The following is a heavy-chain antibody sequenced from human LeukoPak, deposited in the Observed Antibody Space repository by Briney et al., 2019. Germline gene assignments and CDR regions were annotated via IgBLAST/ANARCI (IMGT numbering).Heavy chain of an antibody. V-gene: IGHV4-4*07. D-gene: IGHD2-2*01. CDR2: IYTSGGT. J-gene: IGHJ6*03. CDR3: ARDGRQDGLVPAANYYYYYMDV. CDR1: GGSLSSYY. Sequence: SGTLSLTCTVSGGSLSSYYWSWIRQPAGKGLEWIGRIYTSGGTNYNPSLKSRVTMSVDTSKNQCSLKLSSVTAADTAVYYCARDGRQDGLVPAANYYYYYMDVWGKGTTVTVSS.